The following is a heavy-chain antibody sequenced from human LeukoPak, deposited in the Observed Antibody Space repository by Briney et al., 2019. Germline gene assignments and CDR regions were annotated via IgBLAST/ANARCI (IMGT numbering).Heavy chain of an antibody. CDR2: IYYSGST. Sequence: SETLSLTCTVSGGSISSYYWSWIRQPPGEGLEWIGYIYYSGSTNYNPSLKSRVTISVDTSKNQFSLKLSSVTAADTAVYYCARHVLGKGFDYWGQGTLVTVSS. CDR1: GGSISSYY. V-gene: IGHV4-59*08. CDR3: ARHVLGKGFDY. J-gene: IGHJ4*02. D-gene: IGHD3-16*01.